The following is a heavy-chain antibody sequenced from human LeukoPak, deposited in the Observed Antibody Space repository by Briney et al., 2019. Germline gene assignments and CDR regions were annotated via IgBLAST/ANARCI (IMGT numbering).Heavy chain of an antibody. V-gene: IGHV1-2*02. Sequence: ASVKVSCKASGYTFTDYNIHWVRQAPGQGLEWMEWMNPNSGGANYAQKFQDRVTMTRDTSISTAYMELSGVRSDDSAVYYCTRDRLGESGWFDPWGQGTLVTVSS. CDR2: MNPNSGGA. CDR1: GYTFTDYN. J-gene: IGHJ5*02. D-gene: IGHD3-16*01. CDR3: TRDRLGESGWFDP.